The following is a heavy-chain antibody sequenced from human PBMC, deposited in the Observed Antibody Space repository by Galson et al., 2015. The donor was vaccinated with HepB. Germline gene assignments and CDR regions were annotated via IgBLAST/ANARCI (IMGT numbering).Heavy chain of an antibody. V-gene: IGHV1-24*01. CDR3: ATDTVYDSSGYYSY. J-gene: IGHJ4*02. Sequence: SVKVSCKVSGYTLTELSMHWVRQAPGRGLEWMGGFDPENGETIYAQKFQGRVTMTEDTSTDTAYMELSSLRSEDTAVYYCATDTVYDSSGYYSYWGQGTLVTVSS. D-gene: IGHD3-22*01. CDR2: FDPENGET. CDR1: GYTLTELS.